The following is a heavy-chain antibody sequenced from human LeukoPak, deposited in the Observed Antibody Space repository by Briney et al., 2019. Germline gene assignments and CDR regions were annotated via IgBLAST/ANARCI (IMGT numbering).Heavy chain of an antibody. D-gene: IGHD6-6*01. V-gene: IGHV3-23*01. CDR3: ARGGSSSISVDY. J-gene: IGHJ4*02. Sequence: GGSLRLSCAASGFSFSSYAMSWVRQAPGRGLEWVSSIGAWVPGTSYADSVKGRFTISRDNSKNTLYLQMNSLRAEDTAVYYCARGGSSSISVDYWGQGTLVTVSS. CDR1: GFSFSSYA. CDR2: IGAWVPGT.